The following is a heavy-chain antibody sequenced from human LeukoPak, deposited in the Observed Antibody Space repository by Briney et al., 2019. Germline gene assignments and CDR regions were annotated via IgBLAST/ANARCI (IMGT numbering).Heavy chain of an antibody. V-gene: IGHV4-34*01. CDR2: INRSGST. J-gene: IGHJ4*02. Sequence: SETLSLTCAVYGGSFSGYYWSWIRQPPGNGLEWIGEINRSGSTNYNPSLKSRVTISVDTSKNQFSLKLSSVTAADTAVYYCARGRSIVVVTAISFPFDYWGQGTLVTVSS. CDR1: GGSFSGYY. CDR3: ARGRSIVVVTAISFPFDY. D-gene: IGHD2-21*02.